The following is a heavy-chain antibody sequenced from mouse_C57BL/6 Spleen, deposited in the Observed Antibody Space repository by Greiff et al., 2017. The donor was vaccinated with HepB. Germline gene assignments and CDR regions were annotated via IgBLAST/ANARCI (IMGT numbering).Heavy chain of an antibody. CDR1: GFTFSSYA. CDR2: ISDGGSYT. CDR3: SRERYGSSYDAMDY. D-gene: IGHD1-1*01. J-gene: IGHJ4*01. V-gene: IGHV5-4*01. Sequence: EVQVVESGGGLVKPGGSLKLSCAASGFTFSSYAMSWVRQTPEKRLEWVATISDGGSYTYYPDNVKGRFTISRDNAKNNLYLQMSHLKSEDTAMYYCSRERYGSSYDAMDYWGQGTSVTVSS.